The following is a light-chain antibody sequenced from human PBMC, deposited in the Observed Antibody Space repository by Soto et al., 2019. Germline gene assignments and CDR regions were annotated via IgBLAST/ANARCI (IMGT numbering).Light chain of an antibody. CDR3: FSYTANDNWV. CDR1: NSDVGRYNS. J-gene: IGLJ3*02. CDR2: AVR. Sequence: QLVLTQPHSVSGSPGQSVTISCTGTNSDVGRYNSVSWYQQLPGKAPQLIISAVRQRPSGVPDRFSGSKSGNTASLTISGLQTDDEADYFCFSYTANDNWVFGGGTKVTVL. V-gene: IGLV2-11*01.